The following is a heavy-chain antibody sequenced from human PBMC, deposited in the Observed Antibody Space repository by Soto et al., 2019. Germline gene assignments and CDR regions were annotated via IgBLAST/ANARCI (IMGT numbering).Heavy chain of an antibody. Sequence: SETLSLTCAVSGGSVSSGTYYWSCIRQPPGKGLEWIGYISSSGTTNYNPSLKSRVTISLDTSKNQFSLKLTSVTAADTALYYCARSPLRGLYFFDYWAQGTLVTVSS. V-gene: IGHV4-61*01. CDR3: ARSPLRGLYFFDY. CDR1: GGSVSSGTYY. J-gene: IGHJ4*02. CDR2: ISSSGTT.